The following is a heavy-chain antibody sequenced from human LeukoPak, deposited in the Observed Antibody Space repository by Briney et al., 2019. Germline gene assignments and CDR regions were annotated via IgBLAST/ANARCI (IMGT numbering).Heavy chain of an antibody. V-gene: IGHV1-69*04. D-gene: IGHD3-10*01. CDR1: GGTFSSYA. J-gene: IGHJ4*02. CDR2: IIPILGIA. Sequence: ASVKVSCKASGGTFSSYAISWVRQAPGQGLEWMGRIIPILGIANYAQKFQGRVTITADKSTSTAYMELSSLRSEDTAVYYCAREGAPYGSARYYFDYWGQGTLVTVSS. CDR3: AREGAPYGSARYYFDY.